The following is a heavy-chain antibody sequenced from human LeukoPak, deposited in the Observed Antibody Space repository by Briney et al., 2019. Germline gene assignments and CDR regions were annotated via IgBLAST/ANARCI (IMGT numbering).Heavy chain of an antibody. CDR2: IYYSGST. V-gene: IGHV4-61*01. Sequence: SETLSLTCTVSGGSVSSDSYYWSWIRQPPGKGLEWIGCIYYSGSTNYNPSLKSRVTISVDTSKNQFSLKLSSVTAADTAVYYCARRPIAVAASNWFDPWGQGTLVTVSS. J-gene: IGHJ5*02. D-gene: IGHD6-19*01. CDR1: GGSVSSDSYY. CDR3: ARRPIAVAASNWFDP.